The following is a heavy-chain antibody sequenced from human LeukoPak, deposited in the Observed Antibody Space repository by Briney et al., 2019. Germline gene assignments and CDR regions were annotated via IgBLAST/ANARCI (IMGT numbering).Heavy chain of an antibody. V-gene: IGHV4-59*01. J-gene: IGHJ4*02. CDR1: GISITTFY. D-gene: IGHD2/OR15-2a*01. CDR2: IHHSDLT. Sequence: PSETLSLTCTVSGISITTFYWAWIRQPPGKGLEWIGYIHHSDLTDYIPSLKNRVTISVDTSKNQFSLRLHSVRSADTAVYFCARYDLSTLDDWGPGTLVTVSS. CDR3: ARYDLSTLDD.